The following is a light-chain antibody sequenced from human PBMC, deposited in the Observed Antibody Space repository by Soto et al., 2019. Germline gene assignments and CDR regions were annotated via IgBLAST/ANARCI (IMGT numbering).Light chain of an antibody. J-gene: IGKJ1*01. V-gene: IGKV1-39*01. CDR1: QSISTY. CDR2: RAS. Sequence: DIQMTQSPSSLSASVGDRVTISCRASQSISTYLNWYQQKPGTAPRLLIYRASSVKSGVPPRFSGSGSGRDFTLTISSLRPENSATYFCQQSYSYPPWTFGQGTKVEVK. CDR3: QQSYSYPPWT.